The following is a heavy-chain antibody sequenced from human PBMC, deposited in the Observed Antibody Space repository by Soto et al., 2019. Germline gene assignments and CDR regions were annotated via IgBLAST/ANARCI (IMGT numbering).Heavy chain of an antibody. J-gene: IGHJ4*02. V-gene: IGHV1-18*01. CDR1: GYTFTSYG. D-gene: IGHD5-18*01. CDR3: VRVAGGIQLWTYYFDY. CDR2: ISAYNGNT. Sequence: QVQLVQSGAEVKKPGASVKVSCKASGYTFTSYGINWVRQAPGQGLEWMGWISAYNGNTNYAQKLQGRVTMTTDTSTSTAYMGLRSLRSDDTAVYYCVRVAGGIQLWTYYFDYWGQGTLVTVSS.